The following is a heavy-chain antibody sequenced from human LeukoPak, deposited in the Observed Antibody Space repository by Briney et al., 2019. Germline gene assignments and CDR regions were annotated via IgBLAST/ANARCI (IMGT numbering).Heavy chain of an antibody. V-gene: IGHV4-39*01. CDR2: IYYSGST. J-gene: IGHJ5*02. D-gene: IGHD3-10*02. Sequence: SETLSLTCTVSGGSISSTSYYWGWIRQPPGKGLEWIGNIYYSGSTYYNPSLKSRVTISVDTSKNQFSLKLSSVTAADTAVYYCARHLGSGSYYKRPWFDPWGQGTLVIVSS. CDR3: ARHLGSGSYYKRPWFDP. CDR1: GGSISSTSYY.